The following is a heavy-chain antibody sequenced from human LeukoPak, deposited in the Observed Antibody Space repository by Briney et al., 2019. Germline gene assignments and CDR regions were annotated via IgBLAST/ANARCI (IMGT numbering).Heavy chain of an antibody. CDR1: GFTFSSYE. CDR3: ARNPFLRVGLTWFDP. Sequence: PGGSLRLSCAASGFTFSSYEMNWVRQAPGKGLEWLSFISSSGNTIYYADSVKGRFTISRDNAKNSLYLQMNSLRAVDTAVYYCARNPFLRVGLTWFDPWGQGTLVTVSS. CDR2: ISSSGNTI. V-gene: IGHV3-48*03. J-gene: IGHJ5*02. D-gene: IGHD2-15*01.